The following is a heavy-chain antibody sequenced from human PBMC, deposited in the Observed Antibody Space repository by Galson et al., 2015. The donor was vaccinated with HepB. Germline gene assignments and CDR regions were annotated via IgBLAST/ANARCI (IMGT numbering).Heavy chain of an antibody. V-gene: IGHV3-23*01. CDR2: ISGSGGST. Sequence: SLRLSCAASGFTFSSYAMSWVRQAPGKGLEWVSAISGSGGSTYYADSVKGRFTISRDNSKNTLYLQMNSLRAEDTAVYYCAKGTPPRLGYSSNIDAFDIWGQGTMVTVSS. J-gene: IGHJ3*02. D-gene: IGHD6-13*01. CDR3: AKGTPPRLGYSSNIDAFDI. CDR1: GFTFSSYA.